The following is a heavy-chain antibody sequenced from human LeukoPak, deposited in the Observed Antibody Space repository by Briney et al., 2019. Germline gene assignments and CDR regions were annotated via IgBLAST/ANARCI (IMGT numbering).Heavy chain of an antibody. CDR3: AKEYCSGGSCYSNWFDP. V-gene: IGHV3-23*01. J-gene: IGHJ5*02. D-gene: IGHD2-15*01. CDR2: ISGSGGST. Sequence: GGSLRLSCAASGFTFSSYAMSWVRQAPGKGLEWVSAISGSGGSTYYADPVKGRFTISRDNSKNTLYLQMNSLRAEDTAVYYCAKEYCSGGSCYSNWFDPWGQGTLVTVSS. CDR1: GFTFSSYA.